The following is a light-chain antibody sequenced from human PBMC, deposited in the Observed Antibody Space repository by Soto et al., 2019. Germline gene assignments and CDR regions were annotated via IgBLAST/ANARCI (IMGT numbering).Light chain of an antibody. Sequence: EIVLSQSPGTQYLSPGERATLSCRASQSVTSSYLAWYQQKPGQAPRLLIYGASSRATGIPDRFSGRGSGTDFTLTISRLEPEDFAVYYCQQYGSSPRTFGQGTKVDIK. CDR2: GAS. CDR3: QQYGSSPRT. V-gene: IGKV3-20*01. CDR1: QSVTSSY. J-gene: IGKJ1*01.